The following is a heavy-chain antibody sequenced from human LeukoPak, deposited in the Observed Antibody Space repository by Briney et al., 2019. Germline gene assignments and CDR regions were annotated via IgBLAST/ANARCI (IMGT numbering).Heavy chain of an antibody. J-gene: IGHJ4*02. CDR3: ARDTHVYYCSGDSCLPLDY. V-gene: IGHV1-69*04. Sequence: SVKVSCKASGGTFSSYAISWVRQAPGQGLEWMGRIIPILGIANYAQKFQGRVTITADKSTSTAYMELSSLRSEDTAVYYCARDTHVYYCSGDSCLPLDYWGPGTLVTVSS. D-gene: IGHD2-15*01. CDR1: GGTFSSYA. CDR2: IIPILGIA.